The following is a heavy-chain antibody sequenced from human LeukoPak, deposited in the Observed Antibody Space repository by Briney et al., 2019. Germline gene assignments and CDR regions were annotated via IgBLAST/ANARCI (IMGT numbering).Heavy chain of an antibody. J-gene: IGHJ6*02. CDR3: AREGITMMGGMDV. CDR1: GGTFSSYA. CDR2: IIPIFGTA. D-gene: IGHD3-22*01. Sequence: ASVKVSCKASGGTFSSYAISWVRQAPEKGLEWWGGIIPIFGTANYAQKFQGRVTTTADESTSTAYMELSSLRSEDTAVYYCAREGITMMGGMDVWGQGTTVTVSS. V-gene: IGHV1-69*13.